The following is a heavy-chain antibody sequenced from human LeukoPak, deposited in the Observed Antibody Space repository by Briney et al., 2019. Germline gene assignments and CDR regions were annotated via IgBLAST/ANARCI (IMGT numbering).Heavy chain of an antibody. CDR1: GNTFTGYY. CDR3: ARADIAVAGRDAFDI. Sequence: GASVKLSCKASGNTFTGYYMHWVRQAPRQGLEWMGWINPNSGATDSAQKCQGRVTMIRDTSISTAYMELTRLRSDDTAVYYCARADIAVAGRDAFDIWGQGTMVSVSS. CDR2: INPNSGAT. J-gene: IGHJ3*02. D-gene: IGHD6-19*01. V-gene: IGHV1-2*02.